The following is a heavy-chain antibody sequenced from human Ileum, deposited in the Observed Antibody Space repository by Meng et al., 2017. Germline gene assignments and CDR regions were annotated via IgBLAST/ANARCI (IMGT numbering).Heavy chain of an antibody. Sequence: QVHLVQSGAEVKKPGASVKVSCKASGYTFTGYHMHWVRQAPGQGLEWMGRINPNSGGTIYAQKVQGRVTMTRDTSISTGYMELSRLRSDDTAVYYCAIITAGGAWGQGTLVTVSS. J-gene: IGHJ5*02. CDR2: INPNSGGT. D-gene: IGHD1-20*01. V-gene: IGHV1-2*06. CDR1: GYTFTGYH. CDR3: AIITAGGA.